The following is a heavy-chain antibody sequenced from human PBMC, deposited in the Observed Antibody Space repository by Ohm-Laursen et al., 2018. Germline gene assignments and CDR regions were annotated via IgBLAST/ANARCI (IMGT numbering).Heavy chain of an antibody. CDR1: GGSFSGYY. Sequence: GTLSLTCAVYGGSFSGYYWSWIRQPPGKGLEWIGEINHSGSTNYNPSLKSRVTISVDTSKNQFSLKLSSVTAADTAVYYCAWGYEQYCSGGSCFLTDYWGQGTLVTVSS. CDR3: AWGYEQYCSGGSCFLTDY. CDR2: INHSGST. V-gene: IGHV4-34*01. J-gene: IGHJ4*02. D-gene: IGHD2-15*01.